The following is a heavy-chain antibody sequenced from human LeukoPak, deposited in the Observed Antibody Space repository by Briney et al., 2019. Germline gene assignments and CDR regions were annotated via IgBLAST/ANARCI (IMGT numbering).Heavy chain of an antibody. CDR2: ISYDGSNK. Sequence: GRSLRLSCAASGFTFSSYGMHWVRPAPGRGLAGVAVISYDGSNKYYADSVKGRFTISRDNSKNTLYLQMNSLRAEDTAVYYCASHGFGEPYNYFDYWGQGTLVTVSS. V-gene: IGHV3-30*03. J-gene: IGHJ4*02. CDR1: GFTFSSYG. D-gene: IGHD3-10*01. CDR3: ASHGFGEPYNYFDY.